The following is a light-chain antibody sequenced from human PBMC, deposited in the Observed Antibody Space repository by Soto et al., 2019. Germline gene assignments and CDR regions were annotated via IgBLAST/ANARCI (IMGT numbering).Light chain of an antibody. CDR2: GAS. Sequence: EIVLPQSPGTLSLSPGERATLACRASQTINSRDLAWYQQRPGQSPRLLLYGASSRATGIPYRFTGSGLGPDCTLTISRVGPEDFAVYYCQQYDTFGQGTKLEIK. V-gene: IGKV3-20*01. CDR3: QQYDT. J-gene: IGKJ2*01. CDR1: QTINSRD.